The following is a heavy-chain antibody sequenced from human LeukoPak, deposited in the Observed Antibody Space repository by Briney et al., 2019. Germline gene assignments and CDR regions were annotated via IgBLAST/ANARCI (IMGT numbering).Heavy chain of an antibody. J-gene: IGHJ4*02. CDR1: GFTFSSYA. CDR2: ISGSGGST. CDR3: AKGSAAAGILDY. D-gene: IGHD6-13*01. V-gene: IGHV3-23*01. Sequence: GGSLRLSCAASGFTFSSYAMSWVRRAPGKGLEWVSTISGSGGSTYYADPVKGRFTISRDNSKNTLYLQMNSLRAEDTAVYYCAKGSAAAGILDYWGQGTLVTVSS.